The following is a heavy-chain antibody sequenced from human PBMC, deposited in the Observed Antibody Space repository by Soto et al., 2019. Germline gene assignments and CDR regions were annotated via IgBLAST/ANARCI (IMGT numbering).Heavy chain of an antibody. J-gene: IGHJ4*02. D-gene: IGHD6-19*01. CDR3: ARHGSAWDY. V-gene: IGHV1-3*01. CDR1: GSTCPSYA. Sequence: QVQLGLPGAVGKKPGAQVKVSCKASGSTCPSYAMHWVRRAPGQRLGGMGWINVGKDNTKYQQKFQGRVTMTRDTSASTAYMELSSLRSEDTAVYYCARHGSAWDYWGQGTLVTVSS. CDR2: INVGKDNT.